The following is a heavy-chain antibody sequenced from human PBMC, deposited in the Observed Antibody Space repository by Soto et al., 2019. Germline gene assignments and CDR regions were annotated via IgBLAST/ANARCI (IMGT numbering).Heavy chain of an antibody. V-gene: IGHV3-30*03. J-gene: IGHJ4*02. CDR3: VNKAAGDEDESTRDY. CDR2: TSHDGTYK. Sequence: QVRLVESGGGVVQPGRSLRLSCTASGFIFSNYGIHWVRQAPGKGLEWVAVTSHDGTYKYYGDSVKGRFTISRDNSKHTVYLEMDSLRPGDTGLYYCVNKAAGDEDESTRDYLGPGTLVIVSS. D-gene: IGHD2-21*01. CDR1: GFIFSNYG.